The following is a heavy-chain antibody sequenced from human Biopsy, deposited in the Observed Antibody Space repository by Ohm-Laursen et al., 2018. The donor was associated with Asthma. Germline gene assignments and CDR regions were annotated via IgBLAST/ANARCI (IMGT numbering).Heavy chain of an antibody. CDR3: ARDMNRDGWYFDY. V-gene: IGHV3-30*03. D-gene: IGHD5-24*01. J-gene: IGHJ4*02. Sequence: SLRLSCAAPGFTFSSYGMHWVRQAPGKGLEWVAVISYDGSNKYYADSVKGRFTISRDNSKNTLYLQMSSLRVDDTAVYYCARDMNRDGWYFDYWGQGTLVTVSS. CDR2: ISYDGSNK. CDR1: GFTFSSYG.